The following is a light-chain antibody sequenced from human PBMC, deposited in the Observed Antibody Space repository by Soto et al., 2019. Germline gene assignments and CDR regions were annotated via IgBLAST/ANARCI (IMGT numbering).Light chain of an antibody. J-gene: IGLJ3*02. V-gene: IGLV1-44*01. CDR3: GTLYDSLNARGV. CDR1: RSNIGNNA. Sequence: QSVLTQPPSASGTPGQTVTISCSGSRSNIGNNAVSWYQQFPGTAPKLLIYNNNQRPSGVPDRFSGSKSATSASLAISGLQSGDEADYYYGTLYDSLNARGVFGGGTKLTVL. CDR2: NNN.